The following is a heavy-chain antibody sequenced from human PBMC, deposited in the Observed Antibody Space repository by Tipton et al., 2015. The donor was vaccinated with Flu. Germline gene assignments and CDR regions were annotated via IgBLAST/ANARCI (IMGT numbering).Heavy chain of an antibody. CDR2: ILTGGST. D-gene: IGHD5-18*01. CDR3: ARLAYSYDIRGYYFDS. J-gene: IGHJ4*02. CDR1: GGSISSYY. Sequence: LRLSCSVSGGSISSYYWSWIRRPAGKGLEWIGRILTGGSTNYNPSLKSRVTMSVDTSKNQFSLKLSSVTAADTAVYYCARLAYSYDIRGYYFDSWGQGTLVTVSS. V-gene: IGHV4-4*07.